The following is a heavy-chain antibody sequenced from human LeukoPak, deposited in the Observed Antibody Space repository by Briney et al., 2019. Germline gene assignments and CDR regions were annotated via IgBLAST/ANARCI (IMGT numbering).Heavy chain of an antibody. Sequence: GGSLRLSCAASGFTFSSYSMNWVRQAPGKGLEWASSISSSSSYIYYADSVKGRFTISRDNAKNSLYLQMNSLRAEDTAVYYCARDGDRYCSGGSCYYHYWGQGTLVTVSS. D-gene: IGHD2-15*01. CDR2: ISSSSSYI. V-gene: IGHV3-21*01. CDR3: ARDGDRYCSGGSCYYHY. CDR1: GFTFSSYS. J-gene: IGHJ4*02.